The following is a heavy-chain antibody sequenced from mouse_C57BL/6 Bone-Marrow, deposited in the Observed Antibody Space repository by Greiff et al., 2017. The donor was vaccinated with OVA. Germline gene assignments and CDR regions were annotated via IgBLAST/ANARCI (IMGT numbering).Heavy chain of an antibody. D-gene: IGHD3-1*01. Sequence: QVQLQQPGAELVRPGTSVKLSCKASGYTFTSYWMHWVKQRPGQGLEWIGVIDPSDSYTNYNQKFKGTATLTVDTSSSTAYMQLSSLTSEDSAVYYCARTSEGYFDVWGTGTTVTVSS. CDR2: IDPSDSYT. CDR1: GYTFTSYW. V-gene: IGHV1-59*01. J-gene: IGHJ1*03. CDR3: ARTSEGYFDV.